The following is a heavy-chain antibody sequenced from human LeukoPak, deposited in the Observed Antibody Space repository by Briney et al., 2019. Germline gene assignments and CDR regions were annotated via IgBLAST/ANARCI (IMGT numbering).Heavy chain of an antibody. Sequence: GGSLRLSCAASGFTFSSYSMNWVRQAPGKGLEWVSSISSSSSYIYYADSVKGRFTISRDNAKNSLYLQMNSLRAEDTAVYYCAKGGEWLVASAYYYYYMDVWGKGTTVTISS. J-gene: IGHJ6*03. D-gene: IGHD6-19*01. V-gene: IGHV3-21*04. CDR1: GFTFSSYS. CDR3: AKGGEWLVASAYYYYYMDV. CDR2: ISSSSSYI.